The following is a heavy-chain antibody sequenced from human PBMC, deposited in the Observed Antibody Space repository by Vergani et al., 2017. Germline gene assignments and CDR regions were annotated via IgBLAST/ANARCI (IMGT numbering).Heavy chain of an antibody. CDR2: IIPIFGTA. J-gene: IGHJ4*02. CDR1: GGTFSSYA. D-gene: IGHD2-2*01. CDR3: AGDRNLRRNIVVLPAAIV. Sequence: QVQLVQSGAEVKKPGSSVKVSCKASGGTFSSYAISWVRQAPGQGLEWMGGIIPIFGTANYAQKFQGRVTITADESTSTAYMELSSLRSEDTAVYYCAGDRNLRRNIVVLPAAIVWGQGTLVTVSS. V-gene: IGHV1-69*01.